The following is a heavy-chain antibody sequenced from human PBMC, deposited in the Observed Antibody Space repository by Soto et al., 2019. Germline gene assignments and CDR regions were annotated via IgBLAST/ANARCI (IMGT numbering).Heavy chain of an antibody. CDR3: ASLIRGGLHLGELSLMAFDI. J-gene: IGHJ3*02. CDR1: GGSISSYY. D-gene: IGHD3-16*02. CDR2: IYYSGST. Sequence: SETLSLTCTVSGGSISSYYWSWIRQPPGKGLEWIGYIYYSGSTNYNPSLKSRVTISVDTSKNQFSLKLSSVTAADTAVYYCASLIRGGLHLGELSLMAFDIWGQGTMVTVSS. V-gene: IGHV4-59*01.